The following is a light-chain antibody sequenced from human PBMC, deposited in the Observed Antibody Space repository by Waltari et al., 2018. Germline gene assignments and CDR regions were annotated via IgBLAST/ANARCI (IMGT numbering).Light chain of an antibody. J-gene: IGKJ1*01. CDR1: QSVLYSSKNKNY. V-gene: IGKV4-1*01. CDR2: WAS. CDR3: QQYYSTPPT. Sequence: DIVMTQSPDSLAVSLGERSTINCKSSQSVLYSSKNKNYLAWYQQKPGQTPKLLIYWASTRESGVPDRFSGSGSGTDFTLTISSLQAEDVAVYYCQQYYSTPPTFGQGTKVEIK.